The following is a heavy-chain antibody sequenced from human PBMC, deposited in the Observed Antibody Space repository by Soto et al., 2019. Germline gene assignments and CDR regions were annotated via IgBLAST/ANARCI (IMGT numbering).Heavy chain of an antibody. D-gene: IGHD1-26*01. J-gene: IGHJ6*02. CDR2: IIPIFGTA. V-gene: IGHV1-69*13. Sequence: SVKVSCKASGGTFSSYAISWVRQAPGQGLEWMGGIIPIFGTANYAQKFQGRVTITADESTSTAYMEPSSLRSEDTAVYYCARSRLVAVIWELPPQMYYYGMDVWGQGTTVTVSS. CDR1: GGTFSSYA. CDR3: ARSRLVAVIWELPPQMYYYGMDV.